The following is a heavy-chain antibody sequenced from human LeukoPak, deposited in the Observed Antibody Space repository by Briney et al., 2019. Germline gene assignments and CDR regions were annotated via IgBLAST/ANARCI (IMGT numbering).Heavy chain of an antibody. CDR2: IKSKTDGGTT. J-gene: IGHJ4*02. D-gene: IGHD5-12*01. CDR1: GFTFSNAW. CDR3: TTAHYSGYDFDY. V-gene: IGHV3-15*01. Sequence: GGSLRLSCAASGFTFSNAWMSWVRQAPGKGLEWVCRIKSKTDGGTTDYAAPVKGRFTISRDDSKNTLYLQMNSLKTEDTAVYYCTTAHYSGYDFDYWGQGTLVTVSS.